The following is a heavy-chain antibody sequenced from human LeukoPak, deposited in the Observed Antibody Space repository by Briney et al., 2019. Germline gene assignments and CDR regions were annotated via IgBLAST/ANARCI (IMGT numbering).Heavy chain of an antibody. CDR1: GYTLTELS. CDR3: ATDETDGRLWFGASPSYGMDV. V-gene: IGHV1-24*01. CDR2: FDPEDGET. Sequence: GASVKVSCKVSGYTLTELSMHWVRQAPGKGLEWMGGFDPEDGETIYAQKFQGRVTMTEDTSTGTAYMELSSLRSEDTAVYYCATDETDGRLWFGASPSYGMDVWGQGTTVTVSS. D-gene: IGHD3-10*01. J-gene: IGHJ6*02.